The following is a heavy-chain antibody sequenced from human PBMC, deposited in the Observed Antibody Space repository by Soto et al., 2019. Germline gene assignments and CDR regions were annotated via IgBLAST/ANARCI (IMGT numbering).Heavy chain of an antibody. CDR1: GYSISSAYY. Sequence: SETLSLTCAVSGYSISSAYYWGCIRHPPGKGLEWIGSVYYTGSTDYNPSLKSRVTISVDTSKNQFSLKLSSVTAADTAVYYCAREETGTLLSPPYTTTIVGMDVWGQGTTVTV. D-gene: IGHD1-1*01. V-gene: IGHV4-38-2*02. CDR3: AREETGTLLSPPYTTTIVGMDV. CDR2: VYYTGST. J-gene: IGHJ6*02.